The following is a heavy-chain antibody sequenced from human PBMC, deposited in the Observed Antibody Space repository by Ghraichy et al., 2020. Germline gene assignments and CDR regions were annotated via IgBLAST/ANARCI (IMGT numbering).Heavy chain of an antibody. CDR3: ARGSWFEGNYFDY. CDR1: GFTFDDYA. D-gene: IGHD3-10*01. CDR2: FNWNTDSV. V-gene: IGHV3-9*01. Sequence: GGSLRLSCAASGFTFDDYAMHWVRQAPGKGLEWVSGFNWNTDSVGYADSVKGRFTISRDYAKNSLYLQMNSLRAEDTALYYCARGSWFEGNYFDYWGQGTLVTVSS. J-gene: IGHJ4*02.